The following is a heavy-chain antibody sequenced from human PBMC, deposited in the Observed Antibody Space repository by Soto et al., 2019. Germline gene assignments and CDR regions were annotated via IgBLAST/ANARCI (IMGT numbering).Heavy chain of an antibody. J-gene: IGHJ6*03. CDR1: GYSFTSYW. V-gene: IGHV5-51*01. CDR3: ARQSFTMVRGENYMDV. D-gene: IGHD3-10*01. Sequence: GESLKISCKGSGYSFTSYWIGWVRQMPGKGLEWMGIIYPGDSDTRYSPSFQGQVTISAAKSISTAYLQWSSLKASDTAMYYCARQSFTMVRGENYMDVWGKGTTVTVSS. CDR2: IYPGDSDT.